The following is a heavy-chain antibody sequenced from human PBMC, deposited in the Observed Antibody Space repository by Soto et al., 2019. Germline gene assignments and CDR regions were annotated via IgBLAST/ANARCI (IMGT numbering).Heavy chain of an antibody. CDR1: GGSFSGYY. V-gene: IGHV4-34*01. CDR2: INHSGST. CDR3: ARDCITIFGVVIKTMDV. J-gene: IGHJ6*03. Sequence: PSETLSLTCAVYGGSFSGYYWSWIRQPPGKGLEWIGEINHSGSTNYNPSLKSRVTISVDTSKNQFSLKLSSVTAADTAVYYCARDCITIFGVVIKTMDVWGKGTTVTVSS. D-gene: IGHD3-3*01.